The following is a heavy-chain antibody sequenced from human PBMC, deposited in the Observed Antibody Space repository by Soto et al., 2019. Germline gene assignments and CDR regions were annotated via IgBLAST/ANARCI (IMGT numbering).Heavy chain of an antibody. CDR3: AKVRYSSPMGYYYGMDV. J-gene: IGHJ6*02. D-gene: IGHD2-2*01. CDR1: RVAFSKFI. Sequence: QAQLEQSGGEVKKPGSSVKVSCKASRVAFSKFIVTWVRQAPGVGLEWVGGIIPVFGTATYAQTFQGRVTITADESTSTSYMEVNNLRSEDTAVYYCAKVRYSSPMGYYYGMDVWGQGTTVTVSS. V-gene: IGHV1-69*01. CDR2: IIPVFGTA.